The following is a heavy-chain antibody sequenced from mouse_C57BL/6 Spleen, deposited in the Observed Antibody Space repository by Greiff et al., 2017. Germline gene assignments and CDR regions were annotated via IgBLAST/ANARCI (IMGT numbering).Heavy chain of an antibody. CDR2: IYPGNSDT. CDR3: TRESIYYGNYGNSFDY. CDR1: GYTFTSYW. J-gene: IGHJ2*01. Sequence: VQLQQSGTVLARPGASVKMSCKTSGYTFTSYWMHWVTQRPGQGLEWIGAIYPGNSDTSYNQKFKGKAKLTAVTSSSTAYMELSSLTNEDSAVYYCTRESIYYGNYGNSFDYWGQGTTLTVSS. D-gene: IGHD2-1*01. V-gene: IGHV1-5*01.